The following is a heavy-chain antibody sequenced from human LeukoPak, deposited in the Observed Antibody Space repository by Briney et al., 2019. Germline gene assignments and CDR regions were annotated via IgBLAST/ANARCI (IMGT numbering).Heavy chain of an antibody. V-gene: IGHV3-7*01. Sequence: GGSLRLSCAASEFTFPMHWMTWVRQAPGKGLEWVADIKQDGGEKYYVDSVKGRFTISRQNAKNSLFLQMNSLRAEDTAVYYCARHRSGGSQDDAFDIWGQGTMVTVSS. CDR3: ARHRSGGSQDDAFDI. CDR2: IKQDGGEK. J-gene: IGHJ3*02. D-gene: IGHD2-15*01. CDR1: EFTFPMHW.